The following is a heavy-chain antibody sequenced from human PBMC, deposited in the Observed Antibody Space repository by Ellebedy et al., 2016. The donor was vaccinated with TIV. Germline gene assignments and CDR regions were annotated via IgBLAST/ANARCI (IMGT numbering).Heavy chain of an antibody. Sequence: GESLKISCAASGFTFSIFWMSWVRQAPGKGLEWVANIKEDGSEKFYVDSVRGRFTISRDNAKNSLHLQMNSLRAEDTAIYYCAREGRRCSSTSCYTWWFDPWGQGTLVTVSS. D-gene: IGHD2-2*02. CDR3: AREGRRCSSTSCYTWWFDP. V-gene: IGHV3-7*01. CDR1: GFTFSIFW. J-gene: IGHJ5*02. CDR2: IKEDGSEK.